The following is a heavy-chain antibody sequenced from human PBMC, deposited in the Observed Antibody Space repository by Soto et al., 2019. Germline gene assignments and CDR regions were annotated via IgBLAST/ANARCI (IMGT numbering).Heavy chain of an antibody. V-gene: IGHV4-34*01. D-gene: IGHD2-15*01. Sequence: QVQLQQWGAGLLKPSETLSLTCAVYGGSFSGYYWSWIRQPPGKGLEWIGEINHSGSTNYSPSLKSRVTISVDTSKNQFSLKLSSVTAADTAVYYCASLGGYCSGGSCYGYSYGTYYYYGMDVWGQGTTVTVSS. CDR2: INHSGST. J-gene: IGHJ6*02. CDR3: ASLGGYCSGGSCYGYSYGTYYYYGMDV. CDR1: GGSFSGYY.